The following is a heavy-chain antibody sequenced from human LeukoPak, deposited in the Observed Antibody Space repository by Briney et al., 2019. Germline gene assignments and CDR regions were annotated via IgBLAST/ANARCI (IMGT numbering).Heavy chain of an antibody. V-gene: IGHV3-7*01. D-gene: IGHD1/OR15-1a*01. CDR1: GFTFSSYW. J-gene: IGHJ4*02. Sequence: GGSLRLSCAASGFTFSSYWMSWVRQAPGKGLEWVANIKQDGSEKYYVDSVKGRFTISRDNAKNSLYLQMNSLRAEDTAIYYCARNNTRGDFDHWGQGTLVTVSS. CDR2: IKQDGSEK. CDR3: ARNNTRGDFDH.